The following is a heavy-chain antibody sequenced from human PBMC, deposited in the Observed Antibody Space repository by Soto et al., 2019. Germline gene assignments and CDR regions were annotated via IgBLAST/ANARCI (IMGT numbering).Heavy chain of an antibody. J-gene: IGHJ6*02. CDR2: INHSGST. CDR1: GGSFSGYY. Sequence: PSETLSLTCAVYGGSFSGYYWSWIRQPPGKGLEWIGEINHSGSTNYNPSLKSRVTISVDTSKNQFSLKLSSVTAADTAVYYCARGLGYCSGGSCLDYGMDVWGQGTTDTVSS. CDR3: ARGLGYCSGGSCLDYGMDV. D-gene: IGHD2-15*01. V-gene: IGHV4-34*01.